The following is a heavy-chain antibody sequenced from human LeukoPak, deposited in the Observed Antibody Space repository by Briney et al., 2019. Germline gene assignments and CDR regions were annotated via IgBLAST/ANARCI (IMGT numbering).Heavy chain of an antibody. D-gene: IGHD2-15*01. CDR1: GFPFSSYW. CDR2: IKQDGSKK. CDR3: AREEPSGGFDY. V-gene: IGHV3-7*01. Sequence: GGSLRPSCVASGFPFSSYWMTWVRQAPGKGLEWVANIKQDGSKKSYVDSVKGRFTISRDNAKNSLYLQMNSLRAEDTAMYYCAREEPSGGFDYWGQGTLVTVSS. J-gene: IGHJ4*02.